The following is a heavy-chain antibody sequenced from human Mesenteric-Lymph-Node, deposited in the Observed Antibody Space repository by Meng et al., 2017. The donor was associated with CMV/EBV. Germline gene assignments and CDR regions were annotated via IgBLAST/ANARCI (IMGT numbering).Heavy chain of an antibody. Sequence: GESLKISCVASGFTFSDHWMSWVRQAPGKGLEWVASIKQDGSEEYYVDSVKGRFTISKNNAKNSLSLQMNSLRAEDTAVYYCARVVIYHGAYDIWGQGTMVTVSS. V-gene: IGHV3-7*01. J-gene: IGHJ3*02. D-gene: IGHD3-22*01. CDR1: GFTFSDHW. CDR2: IKQDGSEE. CDR3: ARVVIYHGAYDI.